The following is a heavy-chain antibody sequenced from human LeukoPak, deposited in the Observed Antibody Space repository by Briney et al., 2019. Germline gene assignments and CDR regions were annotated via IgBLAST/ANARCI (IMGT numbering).Heavy chain of an antibody. V-gene: IGHV3-53*01. Sequence: GGSLRLSCAASGFTVSSNYMSWVRQAPGKGLEWVSVIFSGGSTYYADSVKGRFTISRDNSKNMVYLQMNSLRAEDTAVYYCARSIGGNTHFDYWGQGTLVTVSS. CDR3: ARSIGGNTHFDY. CDR2: IFSGGST. D-gene: IGHD4-23*01. CDR1: GFTVSSNY. J-gene: IGHJ4*02.